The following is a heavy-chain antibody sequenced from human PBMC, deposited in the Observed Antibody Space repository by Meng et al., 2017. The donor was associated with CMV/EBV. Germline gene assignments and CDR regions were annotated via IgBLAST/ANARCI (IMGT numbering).Heavy chain of an antibody. CDR2: INPNSGGT. Sequence: ASVKVSCKASGYTFTDYYMHWVRQAPGQGLQWMGWINPNSGGTSYVQKFQGRVTMTRDTSISTTYMELNRLTSDDTAVYYCARDGRVGPTTRSLGYWGQGTLVTVSS. J-gene: IGHJ4*02. V-gene: IGHV1-2*02. CDR3: ARDGRVGPTTRSLGY. D-gene: IGHD1-26*01. CDR1: GYTFTDYY.